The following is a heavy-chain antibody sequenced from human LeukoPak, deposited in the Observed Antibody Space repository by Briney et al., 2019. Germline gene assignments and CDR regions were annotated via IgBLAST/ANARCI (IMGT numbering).Heavy chain of an antibody. J-gene: IGHJ4*02. V-gene: IGHV3-33*01. CDR3: ARDRNWYFDS. CDR2: IWYDGSNK. Sequence: PGRSLRLSCAASGFTFRSYGMHWVRQTPGKGLEWVAGIWYDGSNKYNVDSVTGRFTISRDNSNNTLFLQLDSLRAEDTAVYYCARDRNWYFDSWGQGTLVTVSS. D-gene: IGHD1-20*01. CDR1: GFTFRSYG.